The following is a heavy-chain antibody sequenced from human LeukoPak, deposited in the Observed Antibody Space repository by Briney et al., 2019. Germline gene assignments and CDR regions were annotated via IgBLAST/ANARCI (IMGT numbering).Heavy chain of an antibody. J-gene: IGHJ4*02. D-gene: IGHD3-9*01. CDR2: INHSGST. CDR1: GGSFSGYY. CDR3: ASRDYDILTGYALDY. V-gene: IGHV4-34*01. Sequence: KTSETLSLTCAVYGGSFSGYYWSWIRQPPGKGLEWIGEINHSGSTNYNPSLKSRVTISVDTSKNRFSLKLSSVTAADTAVYYCASRDYDILTGYALDYWGQGTLVTVSS.